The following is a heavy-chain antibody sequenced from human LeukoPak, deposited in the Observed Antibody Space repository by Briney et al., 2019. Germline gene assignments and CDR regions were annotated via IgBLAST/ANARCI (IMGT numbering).Heavy chain of an antibody. CDR2: ISTYNGST. V-gene: IGHV1-18*01. J-gene: IGHJ5*02. CDR3: ARDSLDQQLVPLNWFDP. Sequence: ASVKVSCKASGYTFNTYDISWVRQAPGQGLEWMGWISTYNGSTNYAQTLHKLQGRVTMTTDTSTNTAYMELRSLRSDDTAVYYCARDSLDQQLVPLNWFDPWGQGTLVTVSS. D-gene: IGHD6-13*01. CDR1: GYTFNTYD.